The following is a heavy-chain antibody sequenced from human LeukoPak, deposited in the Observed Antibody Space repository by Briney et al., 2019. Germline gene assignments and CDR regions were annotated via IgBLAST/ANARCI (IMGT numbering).Heavy chain of an antibody. CDR1: GGSFSGYY. J-gene: IGHJ4*02. Sequence: SETLSLTCAVYGGSFSGYYWSWIRQPPGKGLEWIGYMYYSGSTNYNPSLKSRVTISVDTSKNQFSLKLRSVTAADTAVYYCAKGRVYFDFWGQGTLVTVSS. CDR2: MYYSGST. D-gene: IGHD6-13*01. V-gene: IGHV4-59*01. CDR3: AKGRVYFDF.